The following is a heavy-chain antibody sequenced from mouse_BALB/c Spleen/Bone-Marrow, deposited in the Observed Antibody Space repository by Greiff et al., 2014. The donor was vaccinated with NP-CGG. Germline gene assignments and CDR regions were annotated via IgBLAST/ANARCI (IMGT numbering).Heavy chain of an antibody. CDR1: GYTFNDYY. V-gene: IGHV1-76*01. CDR3: ARSGDCYARDAIDY. D-gene: IGHD2-3*01. CDR2: IYPGSGNT. J-gene: IGHJ4*01. Sequence: VQLQQSGAELVRPGASVKLSCKASGYTFNDYYINWVKQRPGQGLEWIGVIYPGSGNTYYNEKFEGKATLTADKSSSTAYMQLSRLTSEDAAVYFCARSGDCYARDAIDYWGQGTSVTVSS.